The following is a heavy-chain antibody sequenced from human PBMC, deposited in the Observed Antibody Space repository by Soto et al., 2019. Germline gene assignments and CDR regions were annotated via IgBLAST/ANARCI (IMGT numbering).Heavy chain of an antibody. D-gene: IGHD3-9*01. CDR1: GYTFTSYD. CDR2: MNPNSGNT. Sequence: ASVKVSCKASGYTFTSYDINWVRQATGQGLEWMGWMNPNSGNTGYAQKFQGRVTMTRNTSISTAYMELSSLRSEDTAVYYCARNELYYDIFTAGWEGMAVWGQGTTVTVSS. J-gene: IGHJ6*02. CDR3: ARNELYYDIFTAGWEGMAV. V-gene: IGHV1-8*01.